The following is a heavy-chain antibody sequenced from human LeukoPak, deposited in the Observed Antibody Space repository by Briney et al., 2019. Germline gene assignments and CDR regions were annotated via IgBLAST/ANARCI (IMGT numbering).Heavy chain of an antibody. CDR1: GGSISSYY. D-gene: IGHD4-23*01. Sequence: SETLSLTCTVSGGSISSYYWSWIRQPPGKGLEWIGYIYTSGSTNYNPSLKSRVTISVDTSKNQFSLKLSSVTAADTAVYYCTGNHYYYMDVWGKGTTVTVSS. CDR3: TGNHYYYMDV. CDR2: IYTSGST. V-gene: IGHV4-4*09. J-gene: IGHJ6*03.